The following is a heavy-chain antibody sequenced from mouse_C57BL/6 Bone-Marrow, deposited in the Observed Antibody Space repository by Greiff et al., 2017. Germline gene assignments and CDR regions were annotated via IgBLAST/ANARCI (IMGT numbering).Heavy chain of an antibody. Sequence: VQLQQSGAELARPGASVKLSCKASGYTFTSYGISWVKQRTGQGLEWIGEIYPRSGNTYYNEKFKGKATLTADKSSSTAYMELRSLTSEDSAVYFCARSPYYYGDDYAMDYWGQGTSVTVSS. CDR3: ARSPYYYGDDYAMDY. J-gene: IGHJ4*01. CDR2: IYPRSGNT. V-gene: IGHV1-81*01. CDR1: GYTFTSYG. D-gene: IGHD1-1*01.